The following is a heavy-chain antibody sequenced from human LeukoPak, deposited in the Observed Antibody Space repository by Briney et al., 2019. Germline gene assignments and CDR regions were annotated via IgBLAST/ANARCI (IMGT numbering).Heavy chain of an antibody. CDR2: IKQDGSEK. V-gene: IGHV3-7*03. CDR3: AKGYWQWELLDY. Sequence: GGSLRLSCAASGFTFSSYWMSWVRQAPGKGLEWVANIKQDGSEKYYVDSVKGRFTISRDNSKNTVYLQMNSLRAEDTATYYCAKGYWQWELLDYWGQGTLVTVSS. D-gene: IGHD1-26*01. CDR1: GFTFSSYW. J-gene: IGHJ4*02.